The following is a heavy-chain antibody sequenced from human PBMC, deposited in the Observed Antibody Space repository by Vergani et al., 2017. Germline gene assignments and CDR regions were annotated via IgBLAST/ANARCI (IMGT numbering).Heavy chain of an antibody. V-gene: IGHV3-66*02. Sequence: VQLLESGGGLVQPGGSLRLSCAASGFPVSSNYIGWFRQAPGKGLEWVSVIYSGGSTYYADSVKGRFTISRDNSKNTLYIQMNSLRAEDTAVYYCARDPPMVRGVRLGAFDIWGQGTMVTVSS. CDR3: ARDPPMVRGVRLGAFDI. CDR2: IYSGGST. J-gene: IGHJ3*02. CDR1: GFPVSSNY. D-gene: IGHD3-10*01.